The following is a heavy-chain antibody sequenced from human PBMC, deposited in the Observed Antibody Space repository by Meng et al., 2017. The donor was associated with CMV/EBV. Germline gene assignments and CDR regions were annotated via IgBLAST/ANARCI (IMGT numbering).Heavy chain of an antibody. CDR2: INPSGGSK. D-gene: IGHD6-6*01. CDR1: GYTFTSYY. CDR3: ARDRYEVSSAGIDY. Sequence: ASALVSCKASGYTFTSYYMHWVRQAPGQGLEWMGIINPSGGSKSYAQKFRGRVTMTRGTTTSTVYMELSSLRSEDTAVYYCARDRYEVSSAGIDYWGQGTLVTVSS. V-gene: IGHV1-46*01. J-gene: IGHJ4*02.